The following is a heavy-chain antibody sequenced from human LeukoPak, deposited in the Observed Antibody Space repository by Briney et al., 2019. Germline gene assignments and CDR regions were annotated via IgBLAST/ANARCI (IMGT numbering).Heavy chain of an antibody. Sequence: SETLSLTCTVSGDSISSYYWSWIRQPPGKGLEWIGYIYTSGGTNYIPSLKGRVTISIDTSKNQFSLKLSSVNAADSAVYYCARLTRLSTSPDRYYLDYWGQGTLVTVSS. CDR3: ARLTRLSTSPDRYYLDY. V-gene: IGHV4-4*09. J-gene: IGHJ4*02. D-gene: IGHD6-6*01. CDR1: GDSISSYY. CDR2: IYTSGGT.